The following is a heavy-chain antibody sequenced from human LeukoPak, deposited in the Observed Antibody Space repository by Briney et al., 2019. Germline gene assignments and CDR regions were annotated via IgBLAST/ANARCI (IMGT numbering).Heavy chain of an antibody. Sequence: PGGSLRLSCAASGFSFGTYGMNWVRQAPGKGLEWVSYISASSSTIYYADSVKGRFTISRDNAKNSLYLQANGLRDEDTAVYYCARDAGSGYFDYWGQGTLVTVSS. CDR1: GFSFGTYG. V-gene: IGHV3-48*02. CDR3: ARDAGSGYFDY. D-gene: IGHD6-19*01. CDR2: ISASSSTI. J-gene: IGHJ4*02.